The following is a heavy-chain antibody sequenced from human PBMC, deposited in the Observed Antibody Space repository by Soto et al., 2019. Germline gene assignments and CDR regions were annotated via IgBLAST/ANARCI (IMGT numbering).Heavy chain of an antibody. CDR1: GYTFTSYA. CDR3: ARGFRGGGAEWFDP. Sequence: QVQLVQSGAEVKKPGASVKVSCKASGYTFTSYAMHWVRQAPGQRLEWMGWINAGNGNTKYSQKFQGRVTITRDTAARTAYMELSSLRSEGTAVYYCARGFRGGGAEWFDPWGQGTLVTVSS. J-gene: IGHJ5*02. D-gene: IGHD2-21*01. V-gene: IGHV1-3*01. CDR2: INAGNGNT.